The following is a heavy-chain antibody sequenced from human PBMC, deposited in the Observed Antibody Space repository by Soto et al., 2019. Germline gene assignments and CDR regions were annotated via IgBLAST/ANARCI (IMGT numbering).Heavy chain of an antibody. J-gene: IGHJ3*02. CDR2: IYPGDSDT. V-gene: IGHV5-51*01. D-gene: IGHD3-3*01. Sequence: GESLKISCKGSGYSFTSYWIGWVRQMPRKGLEWMGIIYPGDSDTRYSPSFQGHVTISADMSISTAYLQWSSLKASDTAMYYCASSRPAAERITIFGVVNDAFDIWGQGTMVTVSS. CDR3: ASSRPAAERITIFGVVNDAFDI. CDR1: GYSFTSYW.